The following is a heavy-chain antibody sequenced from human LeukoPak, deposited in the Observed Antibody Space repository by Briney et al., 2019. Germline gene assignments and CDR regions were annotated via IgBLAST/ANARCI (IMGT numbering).Heavy chain of an antibody. D-gene: IGHD4-17*01. CDR1: GGSISSYY. J-gene: IGHJ5*02. Sequence: PSETLSLTCTVSGGSISSYYWSWIRQPPGKGREWIGYTYYSGSTNYNPSLKSRVTISVDTSKNQFSLKLSSVTAADTAVYYCARYVDYVFEFDPWGQGTLVTVSS. CDR2: TYYSGST. CDR3: ARYVDYVFEFDP. V-gene: IGHV4-59*01.